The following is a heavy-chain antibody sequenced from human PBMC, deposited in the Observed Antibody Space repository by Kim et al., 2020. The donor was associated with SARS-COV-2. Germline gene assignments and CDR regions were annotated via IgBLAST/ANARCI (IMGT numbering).Heavy chain of an antibody. V-gene: IGHV4-31*03. CDR3: ARERRGWFGEDYGMDV. D-gene: IGHD3-10*01. Sequence: SETLSLTCTVSGGSISSGGYYWSWIRQHPGKGLEWIGYIYYSGSTYYNPSLKSRVTISVDTSKNQFSLKLSSVTAADTAVYYCARERRGWFGEDYGMDVWGQGTTVTVSS. CDR1: GGSISSGGYY. J-gene: IGHJ6*02. CDR2: IYYSGST.